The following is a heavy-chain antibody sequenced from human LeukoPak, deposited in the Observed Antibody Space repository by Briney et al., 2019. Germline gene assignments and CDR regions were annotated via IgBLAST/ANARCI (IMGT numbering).Heavy chain of an antibody. CDR2: IYYSGST. CDR1: GGSISTYY. D-gene: IGHD2-15*01. CDR3: AGIYCSGISCYVDY. V-gene: IGHV4-59*01. Sequence: SETLSLTCTVSGGSISTYYWSLIRQPPGKGLEWIGYIYYSGSTNYNPSLKSRVTMSVDTSKNQFSLKLSSVTAADTAVYYCAGIYCSGISCYVDYWGQGTLVTVFS. J-gene: IGHJ4*02.